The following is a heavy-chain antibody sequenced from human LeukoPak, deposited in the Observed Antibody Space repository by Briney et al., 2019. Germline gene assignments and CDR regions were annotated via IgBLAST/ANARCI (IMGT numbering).Heavy chain of an antibody. V-gene: IGHV4-59*08. D-gene: IGHD3-16*01. CDR2: IYYSGST. CDR1: GGSISSYY. CDR3: ARLSAAWGVDP. Sequence: SETLSLTCTVSGGSISSYYWSWIRQPPGKGLEWIGYIYYSGSTNYNPSLKSRVTISVDTSKNQFSLKLSFVTAADTAVYYCARLSAAWGVDPWGQGTLVTVSS. J-gene: IGHJ5*02.